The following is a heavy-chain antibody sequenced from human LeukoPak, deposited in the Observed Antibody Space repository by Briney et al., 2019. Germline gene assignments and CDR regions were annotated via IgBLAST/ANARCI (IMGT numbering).Heavy chain of an antibody. J-gene: IGHJ3*02. V-gene: IGHV4-61*08. CDR3: ARVDVECFDI. D-gene: IGHD3-16*01. CDR2: IFYNGST. Sequence: SETLSLTCAVSGGSISSGGYSWSWIRQPPGKGLEWIGSIFYNGSTNYNPSLKSRVTISVDTSKNQFSLKLSSVTAADTAVYYCARVDVECFDIWGQGTMVTVSS. CDR1: GGSISSGGYS.